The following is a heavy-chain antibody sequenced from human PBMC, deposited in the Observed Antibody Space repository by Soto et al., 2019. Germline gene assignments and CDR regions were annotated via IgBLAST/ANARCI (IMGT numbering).Heavy chain of an antibody. CDR3: ARVFLDSGYDLYAFFYYGMDV. CDR2: ISYDGSNK. V-gene: IGHV3-30-3*01. CDR1: GFTFSSYA. J-gene: IGHJ6*02. D-gene: IGHD5-12*01. Sequence: VGSIRLSCASSGFTFSSYAMHWVRQAPVKGLAWFAIISYDGSNKYYADYVKGRFTISRDNSKNTLHMQMNSLRAEDTAVYYCARVFLDSGYDLYAFFYYGMDVWGQGTTVTVSS.